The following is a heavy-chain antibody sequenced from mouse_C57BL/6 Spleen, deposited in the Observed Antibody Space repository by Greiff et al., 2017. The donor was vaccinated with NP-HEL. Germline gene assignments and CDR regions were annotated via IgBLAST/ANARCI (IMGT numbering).Heavy chain of an antibody. CDR2: IDPSDSET. V-gene: IGHV1-52*01. D-gene: IGHD1-1*01. Sequence: QVQLQQPGAELVRPGSSVKLSCKASGYTFTSYWMHWVKQRPIQGLEWIGNIDPSDSETHYNQKFKDKATLTVDKSSSTAYMQLSSLTSEDSAVYYCARGGITTVGFDYWGQGTTLTVSS. J-gene: IGHJ2*01. CDR1: GYTFTSYW. CDR3: ARGGITTVGFDY.